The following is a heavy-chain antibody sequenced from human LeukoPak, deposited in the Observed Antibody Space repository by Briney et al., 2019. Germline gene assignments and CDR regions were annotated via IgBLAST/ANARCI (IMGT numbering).Heavy chain of an antibody. CDR2: ISGSGGST. V-gene: IGHV3-23*01. Sequence: PGGSLRLSCAASGFTFSSYAMSWVRQAPGKGLEWVSAISGSGGSTYYADSVKGRFTISRDNSKNTLYLQMNSLRAEDTAVYYCVKDNSSGPKYYFDYWGQGTLVTVSS. CDR1: GFTFSSYA. D-gene: IGHD3-22*01. CDR3: VKDNSSGPKYYFDY. J-gene: IGHJ4*02.